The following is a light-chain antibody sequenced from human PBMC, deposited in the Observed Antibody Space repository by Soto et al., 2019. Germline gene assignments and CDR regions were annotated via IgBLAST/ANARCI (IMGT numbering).Light chain of an antibody. CDR3: SSYTSSSTPL. CDR1: SSDVGGYNY. J-gene: IGLJ2*01. Sequence: QSALTQPAPVSGSPGQSITISCTGTSSDVGGYNYVSWYQQHPGKAPKLMIYDVSNRPSGVSNRFSGSKSCNTASLTISGLQAEDEADYYCSSYTSSSTPLFGGGTKLTVL. V-gene: IGLV2-14*01. CDR2: DVS.